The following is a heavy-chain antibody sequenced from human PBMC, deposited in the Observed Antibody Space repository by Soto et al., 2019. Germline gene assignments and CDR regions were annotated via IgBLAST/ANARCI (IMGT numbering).Heavy chain of an antibody. CDR2: IYHSGST. Sequence: SETLSLTCAVSGGSISSSNWWSWVRQPPGKGLEWIGEIYHSGSTNYNPSLKSRVTISVDKSKNQFSLKLSSVTAADTAVYYCARDRAITIFGVVSLKYFDYWGQGTLVTVSS. CDR1: GGSISSSNW. V-gene: IGHV4-4*02. CDR3: ARDRAITIFGVVSLKYFDY. D-gene: IGHD3-3*01. J-gene: IGHJ4*02.